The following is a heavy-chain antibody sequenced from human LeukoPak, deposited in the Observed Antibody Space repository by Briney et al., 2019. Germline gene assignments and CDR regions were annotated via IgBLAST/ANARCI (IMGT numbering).Heavy chain of an antibody. V-gene: IGHV3-23*01. Sequence: GGSLRLSCAASGFTFSSYAMNWVRQAPGKGLEWVSGISGSGGSTYYADSVKGRFSISRDNAKNTLYLQMNSLRVEDTAVYYCARGRPHGNDYWGQGTLVTVSS. CDR1: GFTFSSYA. D-gene: IGHD4-23*01. CDR2: ISGSGGST. J-gene: IGHJ4*02. CDR3: ARGRPHGNDY.